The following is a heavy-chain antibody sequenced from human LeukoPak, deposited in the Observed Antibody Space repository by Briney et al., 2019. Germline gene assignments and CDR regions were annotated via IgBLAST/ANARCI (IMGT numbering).Heavy chain of an antibody. CDR2: VSTTGGST. CDR1: RFTFRSYT. J-gene: IGHJ4*02. D-gene: IGHD5-18*01. Sequence: GGSLRLSCSASRFTFRSYTMHWVRQAPGKGLECVSAVSTTGGSTYYADSVKGRFTISRDNSRNTLYLQMNSLRADDTAVYYCVKERYAYAFDYWGQGALVTVS. V-gene: IGHV3-64D*09. CDR3: VKERYAYAFDY.